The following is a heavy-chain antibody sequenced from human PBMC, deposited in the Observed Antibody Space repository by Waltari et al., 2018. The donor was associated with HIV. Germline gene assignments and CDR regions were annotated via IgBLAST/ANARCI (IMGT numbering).Heavy chain of an antibody. CDR2: IYTSGST. V-gene: IGHV4-61*02. CDR1: GGSISSGSNY. CDR3: ASTTIFGVVGGFDP. J-gene: IGHJ5*02. Sequence: QVQLQESGPGLVKPSQTLSLTCTVSGGSISSGSNYWSWIRQPAGKGLECIGRIYTSGSTNYNPSLVHLVTISVDTSKNPFSLNLSSVTAADTAVYYCASTTIFGVVGGFDPWGQGTLVTVSS. D-gene: IGHD3-3*01.